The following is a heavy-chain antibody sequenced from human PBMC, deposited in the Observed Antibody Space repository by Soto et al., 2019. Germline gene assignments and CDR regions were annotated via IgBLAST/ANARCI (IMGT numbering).Heavy chain of an antibody. J-gene: IGHJ6*02. D-gene: IGHD2-2*01. CDR2: IKQDGSEI. V-gene: IGHV3-7*05. CDR1: GFTFSSYW. CDR3: ARADPAGYCSSTSCPYGMDV. Sequence: HPGGFLRLSCAASGFTFSSYWMSWVRQAPGKGLEWVANIKQDGSEIYYVYSVKGLFTISRDNAKNSLYLQMNSLRAEATAVYYCARADPAGYCSSTSCPYGMDVWGQGTTVTVSS.